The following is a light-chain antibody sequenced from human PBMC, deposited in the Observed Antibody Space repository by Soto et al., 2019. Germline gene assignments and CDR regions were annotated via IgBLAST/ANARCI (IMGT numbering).Light chain of an antibody. J-gene: IGLJ2*01. CDR1: SSDVGGYNY. Sequence: SALTQPASVSGSPGQSITISCTGTSSDVGGYNYVSWYQQHPGKAPKLMIYDVSNRPSGVSNRFSGSKSGNTASLTISGLQAEDEAGYYCSSYTSSSTLVFGGGTKLTVL. CDR2: DVS. CDR3: SSYTSSSTLV. V-gene: IGLV2-14*01.